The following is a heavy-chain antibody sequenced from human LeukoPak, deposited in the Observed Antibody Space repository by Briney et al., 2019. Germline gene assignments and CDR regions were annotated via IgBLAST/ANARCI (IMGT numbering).Heavy chain of an antibody. CDR3: ARQSRALSS. D-gene: IGHD3-10*01. CDR2: TYYSGST. J-gene: IGHJ4*02. Sequence: PSETLSLTCTVSGGSISSSRYYWGWLRQPPGKGLEWFGSTYYSGSTYYNSSLKSRVTISVATSKNQFSLKLSSVTAADTAVYDCARQSRALSSWGQGALVSVSS. CDR1: GGSISSSRYY. V-gene: IGHV4-39*01.